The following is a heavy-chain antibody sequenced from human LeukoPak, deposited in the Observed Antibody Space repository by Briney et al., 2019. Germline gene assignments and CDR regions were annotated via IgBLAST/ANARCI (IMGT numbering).Heavy chain of an antibody. J-gene: IGHJ4*02. CDR2: ISSSSSYI. CDR1: GFTFSSYS. D-gene: IGHD1-26*01. V-gene: IGHV3-21*01. Sequence: GGSLRLSCAASGFTFSSYSMNWVRQAPGKGLEWVSSISSSSSYIYYADSVRGRFTISRDNAKNSLYLQMNSLRAEDTAVYYCATKYFSGSYYFDYWGQGTLVTVSS. CDR3: ATKYFSGSYYFDY.